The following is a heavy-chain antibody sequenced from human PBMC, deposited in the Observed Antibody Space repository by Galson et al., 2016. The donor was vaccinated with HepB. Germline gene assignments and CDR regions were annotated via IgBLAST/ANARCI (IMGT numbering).Heavy chain of an antibody. Sequence: SLRLSCAGSGFTFSNYAMNWVRQAPGKGLEWVSVNSGSPSYAASARGRFTISSNNSKNTLYLQMNSLRVQDTAVYYCAKESGYSDRFPHYYGMDVWGQGTTVTVSS. J-gene: IGHJ6*02. CDR2: NSGSP. CDR3: AKESGYSDRFPHYYGMDV. D-gene: IGHD4-17*01. V-gene: IGHV3-23*01. CDR1: GFTFSNYA.